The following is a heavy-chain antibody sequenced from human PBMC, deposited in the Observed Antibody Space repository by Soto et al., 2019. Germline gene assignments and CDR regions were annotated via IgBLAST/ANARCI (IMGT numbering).Heavy chain of an antibody. V-gene: IGHV3-73*01. J-gene: IGHJ4*02. CDR2: IRSKANSYAT. D-gene: IGHD6-13*01. CDR1: GFTFSGSA. CDR3: TRPAPSSSWYYFDY. Sequence: GGSLRLSCAASGFTFSGSAMHWVRQASGKGLEWVGRIRSKANSYATAYAASVKGRFTISRDDSKNTAYLQMNSLKTEDTAVYYCTRPAPSSSWYYFDYWGQGTLVTVSS.